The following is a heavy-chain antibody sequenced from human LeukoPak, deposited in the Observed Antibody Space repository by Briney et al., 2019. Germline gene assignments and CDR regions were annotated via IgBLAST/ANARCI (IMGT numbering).Heavy chain of an antibody. J-gene: IGHJ3*02. D-gene: IGHD2-2*01. Sequence: SVKVSCKASGGTFSSYAISWVRQAPGQGLEWMGRIIPIFGTANYAQKFQGRVTITTDESTSTAYMELSSLRSEDTAVYYCARDLLWSSPDFFDIWGQGTMVTVSS. CDR3: ARDLLWSSPDFFDI. CDR1: GGTFSSYA. V-gene: IGHV1-69*05. CDR2: IIPIFGTA.